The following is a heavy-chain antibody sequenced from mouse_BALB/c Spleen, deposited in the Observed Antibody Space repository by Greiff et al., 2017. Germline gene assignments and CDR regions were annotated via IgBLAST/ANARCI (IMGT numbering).Heavy chain of an antibody. CDR1: GFTIKDTY. Sequence: VQLKQSGAELVKPGASVKLSCTASGFTIKDTYMHWVKQRPEQGLEWIGRIDPANGNTKYDPKFQGKATITADTSSNTAYLQLSSLTSEDTAVYYCAGSSYGYFDVWGAGTTVTVSS. V-gene: IGHV14-3*02. J-gene: IGHJ1*01. CDR3: AGSSYGYFDV. CDR2: IDPANGNT. D-gene: IGHD1-1*01.